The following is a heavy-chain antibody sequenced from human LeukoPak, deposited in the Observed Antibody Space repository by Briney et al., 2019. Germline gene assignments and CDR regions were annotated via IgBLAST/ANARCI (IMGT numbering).Heavy chain of an antibody. Sequence: ASVKVSCKVSGYTLTELSMHWVRQAPGKGLEWMGGFDPEDGETIYAQKFQGRVTVTEDTSTDTAYMELSSLRSEDTAVYYCATLWYSSGWYTNWGQGTLVTVSS. D-gene: IGHD6-19*01. CDR1: GYTLTELS. J-gene: IGHJ4*02. V-gene: IGHV1-24*01. CDR2: FDPEDGET. CDR3: ATLWYSSGWYTN.